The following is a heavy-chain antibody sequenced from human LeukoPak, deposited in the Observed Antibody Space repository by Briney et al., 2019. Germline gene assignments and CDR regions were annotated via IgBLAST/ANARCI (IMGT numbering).Heavy chain of an antibody. Sequence: GASVKVSCKASGYTFTNYDINWVRQATGQGLEWMGWMNPNSGNTGYAQKFQGRVTMTRNTSMSTAYMELSSLRSEDTAVYYCAIRYGSGEKYYYYYYMDVWGKGTTVTVSS. D-gene: IGHD3-10*01. CDR3: AIRYGSGEKYYYYYYMDV. J-gene: IGHJ6*03. CDR1: GYTFTNYD. V-gene: IGHV1-8*01. CDR2: MNPNSGNT.